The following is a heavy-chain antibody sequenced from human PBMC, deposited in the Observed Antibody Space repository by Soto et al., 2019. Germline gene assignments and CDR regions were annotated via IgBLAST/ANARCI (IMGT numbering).Heavy chain of an antibody. CDR2: IKQDGSEK. CDR3: ARVCTAHYYDSSGYYSGTVWCFDY. J-gene: IGHJ4*02. Sequence: EVQLVESGGGLVQPGGSLRLSCAASGFTFSSYWMSWVRQAPGKGLEWVANIKQDGSEKYYVDSVKGRFTISRDNAKNSLYLQMNSLRAEDTAVYYCARVCTAHYYDSSGYYSGTVWCFDYWGQGTLVTVSS. CDR1: GFTFSSYW. V-gene: IGHV3-7*03. D-gene: IGHD3-22*01.